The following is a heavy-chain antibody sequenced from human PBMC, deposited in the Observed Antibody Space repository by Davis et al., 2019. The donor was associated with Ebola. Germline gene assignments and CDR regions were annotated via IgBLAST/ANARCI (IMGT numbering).Heavy chain of an antibody. D-gene: IGHD6-19*01. CDR2: ISSSSSYI. CDR3: ASHSGWRNDY. Sequence: GESLKISCAASGFTVSGAWMNWVRQAPGKGLEWVSSISSSSSYIYYADSVKGRFTISRDNAKNSLYLQMNSLRAEDTAVYYCASHSGWRNDYWGQGTLVTVSS. V-gene: IGHV3-21*01. J-gene: IGHJ4*02. CDR1: GFTVSGAW.